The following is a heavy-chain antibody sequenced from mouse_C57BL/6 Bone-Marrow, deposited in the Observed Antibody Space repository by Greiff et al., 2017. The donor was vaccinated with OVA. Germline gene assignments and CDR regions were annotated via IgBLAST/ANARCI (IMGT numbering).Heavy chain of an antibody. Sequence: EVMLVESGGGLVQPGGSMKLSCVASGFTFSNYWMNWVRQSPEKGLEWVAQIRLKSDNYATHYAESVKGRFTISRDDSKSSVYLQMNNLRAEDTGIYYCTGTVVPYYFDYWGQGTTLTVSS. CDR3: TGTVVPYYFDY. V-gene: IGHV6-3*01. CDR2: IRLKSDNYAT. J-gene: IGHJ2*01. D-gene: IGHD1-1*01. CDR1: GFTFSNYW.